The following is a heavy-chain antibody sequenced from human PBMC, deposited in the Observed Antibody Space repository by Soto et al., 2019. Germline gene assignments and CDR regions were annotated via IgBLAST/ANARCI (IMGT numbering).Heavy chain of an antibody. CDR2: MNAASGHT. CDR1: GYTFTTYA. D-gene: IGHD1-26*01. Sequence: QAQLVQSGAEVKKPGASVKDSCKASGYTFTTYALHWVRQAPGQRPQWTGRMNAASGHTKYSQKFRGRAVIARDTSASTGYMELSSLRSEDTAVYYCGGSVVGATGEILYNAMDVWGQGATVAVSS. CDR3: GGSVVGATGEILYNAMDV. J-gene: IGHJ6*02. V-gene: IGHV1-3*01.